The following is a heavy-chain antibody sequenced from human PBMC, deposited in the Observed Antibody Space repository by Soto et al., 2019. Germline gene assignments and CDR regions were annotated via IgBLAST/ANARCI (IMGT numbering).Heavy chain of an antibody. V-gene: IGHV4-30-2*01. Sequence: SETLSLTCTVSGGSISSGGYSWSWIRQPPGKGLEWIGYIYHSGSTYYNPSLKSRVTISVDRSKNQFSLKLSSVTAADTAVYYCARVLNYYDSSGYYRRYYFDYWGQGTLVTVSS. CDR2: IYHSGST. D-gene: IGHD3-22*01. CDR3: ARVLNYYDSSGYYRRYYFDY. J-gene: IGHJ4*02. CDR1: GGSISSGGYS.